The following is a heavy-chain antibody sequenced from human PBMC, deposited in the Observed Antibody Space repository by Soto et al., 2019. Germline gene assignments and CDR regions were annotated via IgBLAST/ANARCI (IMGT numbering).Heavy chain of an antibody. Sequence: SETLSLTCAVYGGSFSGYYWSWIRQPPGKGLEWIGEINHSGSTNYNPSLKSRVTISVDTSKNQFSLKLSSVTATDTAVYYCARGGGIVVVPAANDYWGQGTLVTVSS. V-gene: IGHV4-34*01. D-gene: IGHD2-2*01. CDR1: GGSFSGYY. J-gene: IGHJ4*02. CDR3: ARGGGIVVVPAANDY. CDR2: INHSGST.